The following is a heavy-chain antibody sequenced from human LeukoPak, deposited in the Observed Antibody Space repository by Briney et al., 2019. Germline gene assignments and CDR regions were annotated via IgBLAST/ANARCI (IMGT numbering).Heavy chain of an antibody. CDR3: AATYYSDSSTDY. J-gene: IGHJ4*02. CDR2: LSGRGTRT. V-gene: IGHV3-23*01. CDR1: GFTFRSFV. Sequence: GESLRLSCAASGFTFRSFVMRWVRQPRGGGVVWGLALSGRGTRTYHAHSVKGRLTISRVNSTNMPYLHMNSLRAEDTALHYCAATYYSDSSTDYWGRGALVTVSS. D-gene: IGHD3-22*01.